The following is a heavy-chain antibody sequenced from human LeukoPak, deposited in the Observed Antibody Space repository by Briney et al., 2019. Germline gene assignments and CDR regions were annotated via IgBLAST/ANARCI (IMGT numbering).Heavy chain of an antibody. Sequence: XEXXSYIXSDSRTLDYADSVKGRFTVSRDNAKNSLYLQMNSLRAEDTAMYFCARGHFAGSGSYYNGIDYLGQGTLVTVSS. CDR2: IXSDSRTL. D-gene: IGHD3-10*01. J-gene: IGHJ4*02. V-gene: IGHV3-48*04. CDR3: ARGHFAGSGSYYNGIDY.